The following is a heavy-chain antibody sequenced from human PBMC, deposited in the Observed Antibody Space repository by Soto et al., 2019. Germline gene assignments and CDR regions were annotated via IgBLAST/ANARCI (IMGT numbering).Heavy chain of an antibody. V-gene: IGHV4-59*01. CDR3: ARTSCSAGTCYPGGNWFDP. CDR2: TYYSGST. CDR1: GDLISNYY. D-gene: IGHD2-15*01. J-gene: IGHJ5*02. Sequence: ASETLSLTCTVSGDLISNYYWSWIRQPPGKGLEWIGFTYYSGSTNYNPSLKSRVTMSVDTSKNQFSLKLNSVTAADTAVYYCARTSCSAGTCYPGGNWFDPWGQGTLVTVSS.